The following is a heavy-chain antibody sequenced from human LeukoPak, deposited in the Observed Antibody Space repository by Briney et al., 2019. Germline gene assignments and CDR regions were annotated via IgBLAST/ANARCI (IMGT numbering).Heavy chain of an antibody. V-gene: IGHV1-2*02. CDR3: ARPHHYYDSSGYYDYFDY. CDR2: INPNSGGT. CDR1: GYTFTVYY. Sequence: ASVTVSFTASGYTFTVYYMHWVRQAPGQGLEWMGWINPNSGGTNYAQKFQGRVTMARDTSISTAYMELSRLRSDDTAVYYCARPHHYYDSSGYYDYFDYWGQGTLVTVSS. D-gene: IGHD3-22*01. J-gene: IGHJ4*02.